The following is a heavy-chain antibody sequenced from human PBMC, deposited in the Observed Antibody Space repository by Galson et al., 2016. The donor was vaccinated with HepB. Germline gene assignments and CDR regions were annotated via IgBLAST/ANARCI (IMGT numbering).Heavy chain of an antibody. J-gene: IGHJ4*02. V-gene: IGHV3-7*01. CDR3: ASGASVLGDH. Sequence: SLRLSCAASGFMFRNFWMTWVRQAPGKGLEWVANIKEDGSEKWYADSVKGRFTISRDNAKKSVYLQIHSLTTEDTGVDYCASGASVLGDHWGQGASVTVSS. D-gene: IGHD3-10*01. CDR1: GFMFRNFW. CDR2: IKEDGSEK.